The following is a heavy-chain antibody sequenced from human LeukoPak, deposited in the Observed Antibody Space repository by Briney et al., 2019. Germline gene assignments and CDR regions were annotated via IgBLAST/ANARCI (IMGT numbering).Heavy chain of an antibody. CDR3: ARGVPRITMVRGGAYYYYYMDV. CDR2: INHSGST. CDR1: VGSFSGYY. V-gene: IGHV4-34*01. Sequence: PSETLSLTCAVCVGSFSGYYWSWIRQPPGKGLEGIGEINHSGSTNYNPSLKSRVTISVDTSKNQFSLKLSSVTAADTAVYYCARGVPRITMVRGGAYYYYYMDVWGKGTTVTVSS. D-gene: IGHD3-10*01. J-gene: IGHJ6*03.